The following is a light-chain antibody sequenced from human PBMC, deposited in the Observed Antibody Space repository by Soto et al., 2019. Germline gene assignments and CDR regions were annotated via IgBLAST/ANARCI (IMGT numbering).Light chain of an antibody. J-gene: IGKJ1*01. V-gene: IGKV3-11*01. Sequence: EIVLTQSPATLSLSPGDRVTLSCRASQYINTRLAWYQHRPGQAPRLLIYQTSIRAAGIPARFSASGSGTDFTLTISDVQPEDFALYYCHQRQSWPRTFGQGTKVDI. CDR3: HQRQSWPRT. CDR1: QYINTR. CDR2: QTS.